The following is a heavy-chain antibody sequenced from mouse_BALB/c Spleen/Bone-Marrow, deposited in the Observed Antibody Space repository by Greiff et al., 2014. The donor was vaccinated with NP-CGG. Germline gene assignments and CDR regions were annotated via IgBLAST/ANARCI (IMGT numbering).Heavy chain of an antibody. CDR3: AHDGLLPGMDY. D-gene: IGHD2-3*01. CDR2: IFPGDNST. V-gene: IGHV1S56*01. Sequence: QVHVKQSGAELVKPGASAKLSCKASGYTFTSYDINWVRQRPEQGLEWIGWIFPGDNSTKYNEKFKGKATLTTDKSSSTAYMQLSRLTSEDSAVYFCAHDGLLPGMDYWGQGTSVTVSS. CDR1: GYTFTSYD. J-gene: IGHJ4*01.